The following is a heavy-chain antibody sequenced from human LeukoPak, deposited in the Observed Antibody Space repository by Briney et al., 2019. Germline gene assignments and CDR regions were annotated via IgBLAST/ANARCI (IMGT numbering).Heavy chain of an antibody. Sequence: PGGSLRLSCAASGFTFSDYYMSWIRQAPGKGLEWVSYISSSGSTIYYADSVKGRFTISRDNAKNSLYLQMNSLRAEDTAVYYCARDAPPSYYYDSSGYYLDYWGQGTLVTVSS. V-gene: IGHV3-11*01. D-gene: IGHD3-22*01. CDR1: GFTFSDYY. CDR3: ARDAPPSYYYDSSGYYLDY. CDR2: ISSSGSTI. J-gene: IGHJ4*02.